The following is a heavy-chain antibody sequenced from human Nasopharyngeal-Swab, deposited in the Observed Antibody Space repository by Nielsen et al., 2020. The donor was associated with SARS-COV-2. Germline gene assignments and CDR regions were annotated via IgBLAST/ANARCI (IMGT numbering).Heavy chain of an antibody. D-gene: IGHD5/OR15-5a*01. V-gene: IGHV4-31*02. CDR3: ARFGVFDAFDI. Sequence: IRQPPGKGLEWIGYINYSGSTYYNPSLKSRVTISVDTSKNEFSLKLTSVTAADTAVFYCARFGVFDAFDIWGQGTMVTVSS. CDR2: INYSGST. J-gene: IGHJ3*02.